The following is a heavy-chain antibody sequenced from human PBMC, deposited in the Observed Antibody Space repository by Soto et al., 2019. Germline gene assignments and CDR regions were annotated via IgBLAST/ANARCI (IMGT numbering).Heavy chain of an antibody. J-gene: IGHJ4*02. D-gene: IGHD3-22*01. CDR1: GGTFSSYA. V-gene: IGHV1-69*13. Sequence: GASVKVSCKASGGTFSSYAISWVRQAPGQGLEWMGGIIPIFGTANYAQKFQGRVTITADESTSTAYMELSSLRSEDTAVYYCARSEKTYYYDSSGYYPYSFDYWGQGTLVTVS. CDR3: ARSEKTYYYDSSGYYPYSFDY. CDR2: IIPIFGTA.